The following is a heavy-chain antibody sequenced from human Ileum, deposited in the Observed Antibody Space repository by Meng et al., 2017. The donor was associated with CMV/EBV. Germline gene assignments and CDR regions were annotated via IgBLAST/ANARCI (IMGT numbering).Heavy chain of an antibody. CDR3: ASGRLQFTPSALQH. Sequence: QVQLQEGGGGLLKPSETPSLTCAVSGEPLNGFFCSWIRQPPGRGLEWIGEVNNRGRTNYNPSLKSRLTISIDTSKRQLSLMVTSVTAADSAIYYCASGRLQFTPSALQHWGPGTLVTVSS. J-gene: IGHJ1*01. D-gene: IGHD5-24*01. V-gene: IGHV4-34*02. CDR2: VNNRGRT. CDR1: GEPLNGFF.